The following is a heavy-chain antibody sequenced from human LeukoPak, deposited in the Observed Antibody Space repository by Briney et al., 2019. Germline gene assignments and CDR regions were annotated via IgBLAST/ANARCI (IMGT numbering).Heavy chain of an antibody. CDR3: ARDHHRRLYDSQARDTFDI. V-gene: IGHV3-20*04. J-gene: IGHJ3*02. D-gene: IGHD3-22*01. CDR1: GFTFDDYG. Sequence: PGGSLRLSCAASGFTFDDYGMSWVRQAPGKGLEWVSGINWNGGSTGYADSVQGRFSISRDNAKNSLYLQMNSLRAEDTAVYYCARDHHRRLYDSQARDTFDIWGQGTMVTVSS. CDR2: INWNGGST.